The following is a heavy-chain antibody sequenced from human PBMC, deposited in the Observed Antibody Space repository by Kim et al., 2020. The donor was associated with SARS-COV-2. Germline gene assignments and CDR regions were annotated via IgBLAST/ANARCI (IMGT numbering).Heavy chain of an antibody. J-gene: IGHJ4*02. CDR3: AKAAPYYFDY. Sequence: GGSLRLSCAASGFTFSTYGLIWVRQAPGKGLEWVSAISGSGASTNYADSVKGRFTISRDNSKNTLYLQMNSLRAEDTAVYYCAKAAPYYFDYWGQGTLVTVSS. V-gene: IGHV3-23*01. CDR1: GFTFSTYG. CDR2: ISGSGAST.